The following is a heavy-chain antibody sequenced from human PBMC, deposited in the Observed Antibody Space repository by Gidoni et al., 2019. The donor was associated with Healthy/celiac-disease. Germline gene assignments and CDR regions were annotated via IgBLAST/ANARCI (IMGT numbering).Heavy chain of an antibody. J-gene: IGHJ4*02. Sequence: QVQLQQWGAGLLKPSETLSLTCAVYGGSFSGYSWNWIRQPPGKGLEWIGEINHSGSTNYNPSLKSRVTISVDTSKNQFSLKLSSVTAADTAVYYCARAWNDYYDSSGYYYFDYWGQGTLVTVSS. V-gene: IGHV4-34*01. D-gene: IGHD3-22*01. CDR3: ARAWNDYYDSSGYYYFDY. CDR2: INHSGST. CDR1: GGSFSGYS.